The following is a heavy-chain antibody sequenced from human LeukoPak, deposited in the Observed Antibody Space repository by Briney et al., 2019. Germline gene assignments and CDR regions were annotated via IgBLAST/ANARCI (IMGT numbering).Heavy chain of an antibody. CDR3: AGLGYCSGSSCSDAFDI. D-gene: IGHD2-15*01. J-gene: IGHJ3*02. V-gene: IGHV1-8*01. CDR2: MNPNSGNT. CDR1: GYTFTSYD. Sequence: GASVKVSCKASGYTFTSYDINWVRQATGQGLEWMGWMNPNSGNTGYAQKFQGRVTMTRNTSISTAYMVLSSLRSEDTAVYYCAGLGYCSGSSCSDAFDILGQGTMVTVSS.